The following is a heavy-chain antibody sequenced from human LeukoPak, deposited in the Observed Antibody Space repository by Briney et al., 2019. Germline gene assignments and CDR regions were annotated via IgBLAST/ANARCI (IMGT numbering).Heavy chain of an antibody. CDR3: ATTRDNWNDVWFDP. CDR1: GYTLTELS. J-gene: IGHJ5*02. D-gene: IGHD1-20*01. CDR2: FDPEDGET. Sequence: ASVKVSCKVSGYTLTELSMHWVRQAPGKGLEWMGGFDPEDGETIYAQKFQGRVTMTEDTSTDTAYMELSSPRSEDTAVYYCATTRDNWNDVWFDPWGQGTLVTVSS. V-gene: IGHV1-24*01.